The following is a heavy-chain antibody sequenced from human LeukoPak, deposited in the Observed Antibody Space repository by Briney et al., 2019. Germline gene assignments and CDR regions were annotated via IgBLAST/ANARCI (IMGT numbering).Heavy chain of an antibody. CDR3: AITGYGDYNDAFDI. CDR2: ISAYNGNT. V-gene: IGHV1-18*01. D-gene: IGHD4-17*01. Sequence: GASVKVSCKASGYTFTSYGISWVRQAPGQGLEWMGWISAYNGNTNYAQKLQGRVTMTTDTSTSTAYMELRSLRSDDTAVYYCAITGYGDYNDAFDIWGQGTMVTVSS. J-gene: IGHJ3*02. CDR1: GYTFTSYG.